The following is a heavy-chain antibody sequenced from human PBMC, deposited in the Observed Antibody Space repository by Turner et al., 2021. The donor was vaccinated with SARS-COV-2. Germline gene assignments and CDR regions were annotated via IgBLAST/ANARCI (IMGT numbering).Heavy chain of an antibody. CDR3: ASESVLRFLEWLSSGPYYGMDV. D-gene: IGHD3-3*01. CDR1: GGSISSSSYY. J-gene: IGHJ6*02. CDR2: IYYSGST. V-gene: IGHV4-39*01. Sequence: QLQLQESGPGLVKLSETLSLTCTVSGGSISSSSYYWGWIRQPPGKGLEWIGTIYYSGSTYYNPSLKSRVTISVDTSKNQFSLKLSSVTAADTAVYYCASESVLRFLEWLSSGPYYGMDVWGQGTTVTVSS.